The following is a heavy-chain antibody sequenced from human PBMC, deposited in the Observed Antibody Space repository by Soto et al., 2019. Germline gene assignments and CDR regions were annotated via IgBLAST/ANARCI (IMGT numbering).Heavy chain of an antibody. CDR2: IYNSGTT. Sequence: PSETLSLTCTVSGASISSYDWSWIRQPPGRRMEWIGYIYNSGTTDYNPSLKSRGTISADTSKNQLSLKLSSVTAADSAGYYCARADTVVVPAAMGGWDYYYFGMDVWGQGTAVTVSS. V-gene: IGHV4-59*12. CDR1: GASISSYD. D-gene: IGHD2-2*01. CDR3: ARADTVVVPAAMGGWDYYYFGMDV. J-gene: IGHJ6*02.